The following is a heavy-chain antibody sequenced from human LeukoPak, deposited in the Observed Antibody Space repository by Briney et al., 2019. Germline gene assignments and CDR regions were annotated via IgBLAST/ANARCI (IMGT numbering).Heavy chain of an antibody. D-gene: IGHD3-3*01. J-gene: IGHJ4*02. CDR1: GVTFTNYG. Sequence: GASVMVSCKASGVTFTNYGISWVRQAPGQGLEWMSWISANNGEIRYAQKFQGRVIMTTDTPTTTAYMELTSLRSDDTAVYYCARVPPSGHQVFGSDYWGQGTQVTVSS. V-gene: IGHV1-18*04. CDR2: ISANNGEI. CDR3: ARVPPSGHQVFGSDY.